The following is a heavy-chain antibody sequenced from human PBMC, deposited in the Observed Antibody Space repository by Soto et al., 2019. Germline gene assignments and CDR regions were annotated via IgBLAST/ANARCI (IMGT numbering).Heavy chain of an antibody. J-gene: IGHJ4*02. CDR3: ARVPYYGSGSYYLDY. D-gene: IGHD3-10*01. CDR1: GFTFDDYG. Sequence: EVQLVESGGGVVRPGGSLRLSCAASGFTFDDYGMSWVRQAPGKGLEWVSGINWNGGSTGYADSVKGRFTISRDNANDSLYLQMNSLRAEDTALYYCARVPYYGSGSYYLDYWGQGTLVTVSS. CDR2: INWNGGST. V-gene: IGHV3-20*04.